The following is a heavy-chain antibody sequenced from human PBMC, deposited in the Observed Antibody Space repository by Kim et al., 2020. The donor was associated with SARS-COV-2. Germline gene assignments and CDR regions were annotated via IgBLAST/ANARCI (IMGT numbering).Heavy chain of an antibody. Sequence: YAQKFQGRVTMTRDTSISTAYMELSRLGSDDTAVYYCARVLEIWLHAFDIWGQGTMVTVSS. CDR3: ARVLEIWLHAFDI. D-gene: IGHD3-3*01. J-gene: IGHJ3*02. V-gene: IGHV1-2*02.